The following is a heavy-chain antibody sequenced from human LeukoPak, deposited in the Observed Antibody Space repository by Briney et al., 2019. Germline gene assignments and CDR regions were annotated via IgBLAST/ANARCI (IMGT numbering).Heavy chain of an antibody. CDR2: IYPGDSDT. V-gene: IGHV5-51*01. CDR3: ARRAEWELNLYCFDY. D-gene: IGHD1-26*01. CDR1: GYSFTSYW. J-gene: IGHJ4*02. Sequence: GESLKISCKGSGYSFTSYWIGWVRQMPGKGLEWMGIIYPGDSDTRYSPSFQGQVTISADKSISTAYLQWSSLKASDTAMYYCARRAEWELNLYCFDYWGQGTLVTVSS.